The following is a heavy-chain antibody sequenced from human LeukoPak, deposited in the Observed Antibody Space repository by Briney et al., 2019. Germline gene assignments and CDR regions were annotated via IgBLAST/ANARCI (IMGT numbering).Heavy chain of an antibody. D-gene: IGHD5-12*01. Sequence: ASVKVSCKTSGYTFTGYYMHWVRQAPGQGLEWMGWINPNSGGTNSAQKFQGRVTLTRDTSTSTAYMELNRLRSDDTAVYYCARADIVATIYALGYWGQGTLVTVSS. CDR1: GYTFTGYY. CDR2: INPNSGGT. V-gene: IGHV1-2*02. CDR3: ARADIVATIYALGY. J-gene: IGHJ4*02.